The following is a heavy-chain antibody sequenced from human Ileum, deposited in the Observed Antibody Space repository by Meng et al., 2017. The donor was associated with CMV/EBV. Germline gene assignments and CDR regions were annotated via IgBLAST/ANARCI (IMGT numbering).Heavy chain of an antibody. Sequence: SETLSLTCTVSGGSINSADYYWGWIRQPPGKGLEWIGSIYYSGSTYYNPSLKSRVTISVDTSKNQFSLKLGSVTAADTAMYYGAKDRFRDCSSTTCLFDYWGQGTLVTVSS. J-gene: IGHJ4*02. CDR3: AKDRFRDCSSTTCLFDY. CDR2: IYYSGST. CDR1: GGSINSADYY. V-gene: IGHV4-39*07. D-gene: IGHD2-2*01.